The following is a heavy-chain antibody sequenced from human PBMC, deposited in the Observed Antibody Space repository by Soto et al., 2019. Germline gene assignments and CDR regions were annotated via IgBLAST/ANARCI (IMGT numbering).Heavy chain of an antibody. V-gene: IGHV4-4*07. CDR2: IYTSGST. J-gene: IGHJ5*02. CDR1: GGSISSYY. D-gene: IGHD6-19*01. Sequence: SETLSLTCTVSGGSISSYYWSWIRQPAGKGLEWIGRIYTSGSTNYNPSLKSRVTMSVDTSKNHFSLKLSSVTAADTAVYYCARDRWGSSGWYRWFDPWGQGTLVTVSS. CDR3: ARDRWGSSGWYRWFDP.